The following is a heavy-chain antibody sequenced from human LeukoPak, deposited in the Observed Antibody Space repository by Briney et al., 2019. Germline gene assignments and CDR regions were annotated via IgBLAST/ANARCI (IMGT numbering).Heavy chain of an antibody. CDR3: ARGAVAGHDAFDI. CDR1: GFTVSSNY. D-gene: IGHD6-19*01. Sequence: GGSLRLSCAASGFTVSSNYMSWVRQAPGKGLEWVSVIYSGGSTYYADSVRGRFTISRDNSKNTLYLQMNSLRAEDTAVYYCARGAVAGHDAFDIWGQGTMVTVSS. CDR2: IYSGGST. J-gene: IGHJ3*02. V-gene: IGHV3-53*01.